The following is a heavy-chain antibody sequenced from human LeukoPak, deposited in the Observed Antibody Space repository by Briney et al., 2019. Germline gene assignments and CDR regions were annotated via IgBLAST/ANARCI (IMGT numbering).Heavy chain of an antibody. V-gene: IGHV4-34*01. Sequence: XYWSWIRQPPGKGLEWIGEINHSGSTNYNPSLKSRVTISVDTSKNQFSLKLSSVTAADTAVYYCASRPTLNSSSWFYFDYWGQGTLVTVSS. CDR2: INHSGST. CDR1: XY. D-gene: IGHD6-13*01. J-gene: IGHJ4*02. CDR3: ASRPTLNSSSWFYFDY.